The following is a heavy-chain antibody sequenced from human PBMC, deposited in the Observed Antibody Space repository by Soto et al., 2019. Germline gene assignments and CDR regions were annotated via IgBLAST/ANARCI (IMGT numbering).Heavy chain of an antibody. V-gene: IGHV3-13*01. CDR2: IGTAGDT. CDR3: ERGSEDYYGSGSYYNLHYGMAV. Sequence: GGSLRLSCAASGFTFSSYDMHWVRQATGKGLEWVSAIGTAGDTYYPGSVKGRFTISRENAKNSLYLQMNSLRAGDTAVYYCERGSEDYYGSGSYYNLHYGMAVWGQGTPVPVS. CDR1: GFTFSSYD. J-gene: IGHJ6*02. D-gene: IGHD3-10*01.